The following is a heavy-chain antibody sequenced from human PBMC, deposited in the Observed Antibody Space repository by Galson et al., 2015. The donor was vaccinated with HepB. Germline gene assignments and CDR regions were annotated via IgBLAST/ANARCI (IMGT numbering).Heavy chain of an antibody. CDR3: ARDGSGSYYGVPQTPEGDP. D-gene: IGHD3-10*01. CDR1: GYTFTGYY. Sequence: SVKVSCKASGYTFTGYYMHWVRQAPGQGLEWMGRINPNSGGTNYAQKFQGRVTMTRDTSISTAYMELSRLRSDDTAVYYCARDGSGSYYGVPQTPEGDPWGQGTLVTVSS. V-gene: IGHV1-2*06. J-gene: IGHJ5*02. CDR2: INPNSGGT.